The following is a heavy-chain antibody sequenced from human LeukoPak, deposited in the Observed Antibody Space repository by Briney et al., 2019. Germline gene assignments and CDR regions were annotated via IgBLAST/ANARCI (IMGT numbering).Heavy chain of an antibody. CDR1: GFTFSSYT. Sequence: GGSLRLSCAASGFTFSSYTMNWVRQPPGKGLEWVSNIGTSSTTIYYADSVKGRFTISRDNAKNSLYLQMNSLRADDTAVYYCARFAAGGTYYYYMDVWGKGTTVTVSS. V-gene: IGHV3-48*01. CDR3: ARFAAGGTYYYYMDV. D-gene: IGHD3-10*01. CDR2: IGTSSTTI. J-gene: IGHJ6*03.